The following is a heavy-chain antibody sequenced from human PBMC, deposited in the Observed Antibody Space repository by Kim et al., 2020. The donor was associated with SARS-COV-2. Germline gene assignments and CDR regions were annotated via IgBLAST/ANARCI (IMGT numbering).Heavy chain of an antibody. Sequence: KKYSAGSVKGRLTISRDNSKTTRYLQMNSLRAEDTAVYYCARVLSYYGMDVWGQGTTVTVSS. CDR3: ARVLSYYGMDV. J-gene: IGHJ6*02. CDR2: KK. V-gene: IGHV3-33*01.